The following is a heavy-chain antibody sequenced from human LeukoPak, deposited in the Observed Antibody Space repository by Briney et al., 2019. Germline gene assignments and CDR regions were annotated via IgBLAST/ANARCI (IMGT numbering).Heavy chain of an antibody. CDR1: GGTFSSYA. D-gene: IGHD4-4*01. J-gene: IGHJ5*02. CDR3: ARAGGNPSDWFDP. CDR2: IIPILGIA. V-gene: IGHV1-69*04. Sequence: SVKVSCKASGGTFSSYAISWVRQAPGQGLEWMGRIIPILGIANYAQKFQGRVTITADKSTSTAYMELSSLRSEDTAVYYCARAGGNPSDWFDPWGQGTLVTVSS.